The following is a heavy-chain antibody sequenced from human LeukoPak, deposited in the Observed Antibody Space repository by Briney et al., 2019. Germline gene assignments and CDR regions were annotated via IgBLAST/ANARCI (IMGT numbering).Heavy chain of an antibody. CDR3: ARDRGFFDY. CDR1: GFTFSSYA. J-gene: IGHJ4*02. CDR2: ISGSGGST. V-gene: IGHV3-23*01. Sequence: GGSLRLSCAASGFTFSSYAMSWVRQAPGKGLEWVSAISGSGGSTYYADSVKGRFAISRDNAKNSLYLQMNSLRAEDTAVYYCARDRGFFDYWGQGTLVTVSS.